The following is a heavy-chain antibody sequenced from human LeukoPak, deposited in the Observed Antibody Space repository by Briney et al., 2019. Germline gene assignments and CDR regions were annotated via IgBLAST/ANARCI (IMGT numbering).Heavy chain of an antibody. CDR1: GGSISSYY. Sequence: SETLSLTCTVSGGSISSYYWSWLRQPPGKGLEWFGYIYYSGSTNYNPSLKSRVTISVDTSKNQFSLKLSSVTAADTAVYYCARGAVGAMAFDYWGQGTLVTVSS. V-gene: IGHV4-59*01. CDR2: IYYSGST. J-gene: IGHJ4*02. CDR3: ARGAVGAMAFDY. D-gene: IGHD1-26*01.